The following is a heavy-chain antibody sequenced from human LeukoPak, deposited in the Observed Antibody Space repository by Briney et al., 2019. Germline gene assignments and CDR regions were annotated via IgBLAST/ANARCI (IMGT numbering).Heavy chain of an antibody. CDR1: GFTVSSNY. CDR2: IYSGGST. V-gene: IGHV3-53*01. Sequence: GGSLRLSCAASGFTVSSNYMSWVRQAPGKGLEWVSVIYSGGSTYYADSVKGRFTISRDNSKNTLYPQMNSLRAEDTAVYYCAKLWFGELTDVFDIWGQGTMVTVSS. J-gene: IGHJ3*02. D-gene: IGHD3-10*01. CDR3: AKLWFGELTDVFDI.